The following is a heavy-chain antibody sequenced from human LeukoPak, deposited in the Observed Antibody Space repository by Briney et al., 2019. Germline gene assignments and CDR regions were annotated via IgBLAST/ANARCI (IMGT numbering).Heavy chain of an antibody. Sequence: GGSLRLSCAASGFTFSSYAMSWVRQAPGKGLEWVSAISGSGGSTYYADSVKGRFTISRDNSKNTLYLQMNSLRAEDTAVYYSARASGYSYGYHFDYWGQGTLVTVSS. D-gene: IGHD5-18*01. CDR1: GFTFSSYA. V-gene: IGHV3-23*01. J-gene: IGHJ4*02. CDR3: ARASGYSYGYHFDY. CDR2: ISGSGGST.